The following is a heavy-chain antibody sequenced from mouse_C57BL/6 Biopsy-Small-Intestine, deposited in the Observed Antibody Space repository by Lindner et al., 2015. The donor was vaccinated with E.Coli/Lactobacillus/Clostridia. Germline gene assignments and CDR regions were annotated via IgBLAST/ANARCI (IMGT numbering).Heavy chain of an antibody. D-gene: IGHD1-1*01. Sequence: VQLQESGAELVKPGTSVKMSCKASGYTFITYWITWVKQRPGQGLEWIGDIHPGSGSPNYNEKFKSKATLTVDTSSNTAYMQLSSLTSEDSAVYFCARGNYGSNYGYFDVWGTGTTVTVSS. CDR3: ARGNYGSNYGYFDV. J-gene: IGHJ1*03. CDR2: IHPGSGSP. CDR1: GYTFITYW. V-gene: IGHV1-55*01.